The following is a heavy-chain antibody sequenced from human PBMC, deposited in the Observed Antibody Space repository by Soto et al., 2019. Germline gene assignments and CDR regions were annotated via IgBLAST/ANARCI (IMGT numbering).Heavy chain of an antibody. J-gene: IGHJ4*03. V-gene: IGHV4-59*12. CDR3: VRRKLGDVFDI. CDR2: TSYTGNT. Sequence: TPSLTGFLSGCSITSYRLSLIRQFRGKGLEWIAYTSYTGNTNYNPSLQSRVTISMDTSKNQLSLKLTSVTAADTAVYFCVRRKLGDVFDIWGPRTLVTVSS. CDR1: GCSITSYR. D-gene: IGHD3-16*01.